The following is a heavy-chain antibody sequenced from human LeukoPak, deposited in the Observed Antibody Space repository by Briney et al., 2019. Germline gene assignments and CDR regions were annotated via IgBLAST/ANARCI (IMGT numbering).Heavy chain of an antibody. CDR2: INLNSGGT. Sequence: ASVKVSCKASGYTLTDYYMNWVRHAPGQGLEWMGWINLNSGGTNYAQKFQSRVTVTRDTSISTAYMELSSLRSDDTAVYYCSYSGYGWDVIRFDYWGHGTLVSVSS. CDR3: SYSGYGWDVIRFDY. V-gene: IGHV1-2*02. J-gene: IGHJ4*01. D-gene: IGHD2-8*02. CDR1: GYTLTDYY.